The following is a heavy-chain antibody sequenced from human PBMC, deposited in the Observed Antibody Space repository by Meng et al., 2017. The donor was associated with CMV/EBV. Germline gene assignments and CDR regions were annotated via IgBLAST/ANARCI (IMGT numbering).Heavy chain of an antibody. CDR1: GYTFTSYG. CDR3: AAYPQTMVRGVALWGAFDY. Sequence: VTLVQSGAEVKKPGASVKVSCKASGYTFTSYGISWVRQAPGQGLEWMGWISAYNGNTNYAQKLQGRVTMTTDTSTSTAYMELRSLRSDDTAVYYCAAYPQTMVRGVALWGAFDYWGQGTLVTVSS. V-gene: IGHV1-18*01. D-gene: IGHD3-10*01. CDR2: ISAYNGNT. J-gene: IGHJ4*02.